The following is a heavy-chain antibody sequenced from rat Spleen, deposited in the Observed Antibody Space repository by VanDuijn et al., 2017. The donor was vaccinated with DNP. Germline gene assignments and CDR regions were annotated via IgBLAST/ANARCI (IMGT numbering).Heavy chain of an antibody. V-gene: IGHV3-3*01. CDR2: INSAGST. J-gene: IGHJ3*01. CDR1: GYSITSTY. CDR3: TRGGSNYIGARWFAY. Sequence: EVQLQESGPGLVKPSQSLSLTCSVTGYSITSTYWGWIRKFPGNELEWMGYINSAGSTNYNPSLKSRISITRDTSKNQFFLQVNSVTTEDTATYYCTRGGSNYIGARWFAYWGQGTLVTVSS. D-gene: IGHD1-2*01.